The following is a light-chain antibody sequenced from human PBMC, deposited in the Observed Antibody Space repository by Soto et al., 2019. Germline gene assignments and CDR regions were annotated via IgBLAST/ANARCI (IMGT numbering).Light chain of an antibody. Sequence: QSVLTQPASVSGSPGQSITISCTGTSSDVGGYNYVSWYQQHPGKAPKLMIYAVSNLPSGVSNRFSGSKSGNTATLTISGLQAEDEADYYCCSYTVSGTYVFGTGTKVTVL. J-gene: IGLJ1*01. CDR1: SSDVGGYNY. CDR2: AVS. CDR3: CSYTVSGTYV. V-gene: IGLV2-14*01.